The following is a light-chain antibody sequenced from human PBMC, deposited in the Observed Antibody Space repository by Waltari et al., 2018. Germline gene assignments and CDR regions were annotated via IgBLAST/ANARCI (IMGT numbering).Light chain of an antibody. Sequence: DIEMTQSPSSLSASVGDRVTIACRSSQYISTYLNWYQQKPGKAPKLLISAASDLQSGVLSRFSGSGSGTDFTLTISSLQPEDFATYWCQQSYSIPRTFGGGTKVEIK. J-gene: IGKJ4*01. V-gene: IGKV1-39*01. CDR2: AAS. CDR3: QQSYSIPRT. CDR1: QYISTY.